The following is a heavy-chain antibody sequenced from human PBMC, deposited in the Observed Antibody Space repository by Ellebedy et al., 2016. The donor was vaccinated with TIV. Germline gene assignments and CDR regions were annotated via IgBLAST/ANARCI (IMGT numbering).Heavy chain of an antibody. CDR3: AGTPYYGSGTYYAFDY. D-gene: IGHD3-10*01. J-gene: IGHJ4*02. V-gene: IGHV4-61*02. CDR2: IYVSGGT. CDR1: GGPISSRTYY. Sequence: LRLXXTVSGGPISSRTYYWNWIRQPAGKGLEWIGRIYVSGGTNYNPSLKSRVTMSVDTSKNQFSLKLSSVTAADTAVYYCAGTPYYGSGTYYAFDYWGQGTLVTVSS.